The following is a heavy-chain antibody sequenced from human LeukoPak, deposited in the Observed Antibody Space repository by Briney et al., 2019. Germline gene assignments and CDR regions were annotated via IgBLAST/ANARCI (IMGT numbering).Heavy chain of an antibody. J-gene: IGHJ1*01. V-gene: IGHV1-18*04. CDR1: GYTFTNYY. D-gene: IGHD2-2*01. CDR3: ARDGYQPLDVTYFQH. Sequence: ASVKVSCKTSGYTFTNYYLHWVRQAPGQGLEWMGWISGYNGNTNYAQKLQGRVTMTTDTSTSTAYMELRSLRSDDTAVYYCARDGYQPLDVTYFQHWGQGTLVTVSS. CDR2: ISGYNGNT.